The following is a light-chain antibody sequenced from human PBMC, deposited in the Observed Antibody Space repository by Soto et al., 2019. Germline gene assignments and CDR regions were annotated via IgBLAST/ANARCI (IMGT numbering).Light chain of an antibody. V-gene: IGKV1-5*01. Sequence: DIQMTKSPFAMSGSERDRVTITCRASQTISSWLAWYQQKPGKAPKLLIHDASSLEGGVPSRFSGSGSGTEFTLTISSLQPDDVATYYCQHYNSYSEAFGQGTRVDIK. J-gene: IGKJ1*01. CDR3: QHYNSYSEA. CDR2: DAS. CDR1: QTISSW.